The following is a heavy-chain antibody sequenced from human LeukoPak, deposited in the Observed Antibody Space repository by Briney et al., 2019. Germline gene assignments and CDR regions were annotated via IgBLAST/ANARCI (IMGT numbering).Heavy chain of an antibody. Sequence: GGSPRLSCAASGFTVSSNYMSWVRQAPGKGLEWVAVIWYDGSNKYYADSVKGRFTISRDNSKNTLYLQMNSLRAEDTAVYYCARDEDIAYVFDYWGQGTLVTVSS. CDR1: GFTVSSNY. J-gene: IGHJ4*02. CDR3: ARDEDIAYVFDY. D-gene: IGHD5-12*01. V-gene: IGHV3-33*08. CDR2: IWYDGSNK.